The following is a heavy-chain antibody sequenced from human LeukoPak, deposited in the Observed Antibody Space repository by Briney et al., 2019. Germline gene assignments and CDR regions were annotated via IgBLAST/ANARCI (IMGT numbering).Heavy chain of an antibody. J-gene: IGHJ4*02. CDR2: IYKIGST. CDR3: GGSSTEDILDY. CDR1: GFTVSTSY. Sequence: GGSLRLSCVASGFTVSTSYMTWVRQAPGKGLEWVSIIYKIGSTYYADSVKGRFTISRDSSKNTLNLLMNSLRAEDTAVYFCGGSSTEDILDYWGQGTLLTVSS. D-gene: IGHD2-15*01. V-gene: IGHV3-53*01.